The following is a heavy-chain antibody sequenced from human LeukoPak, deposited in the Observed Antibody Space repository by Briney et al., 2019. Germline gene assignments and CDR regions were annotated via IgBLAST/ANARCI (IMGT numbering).Heavy chain of an antibody. J-gene: IGHJ3*02. D-gene: IGHD2-2*01. CDR1: GYTFTSYD. Sequence: ASVKVSCKASGYTFTSYDINWVRQAAGQRLECMGWMNPNSGNTGYAQKFQGRVTMTRNTSISTAYMELSSLRSEDTAVYYCARLLGYCSSTSCYGAFDIWGQGTMVTVSS. CDR3: ARLLGYCSSTSCYGAFDI. V-gene: IGHV1-8*01. CDR2: MNPNSGNT.